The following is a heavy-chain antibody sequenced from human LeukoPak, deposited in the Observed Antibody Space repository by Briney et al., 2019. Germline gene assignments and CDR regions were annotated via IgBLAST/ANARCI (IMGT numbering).Heavy chain of an antibody. J-gene: IGHJ6*02. Sequence: GESLKISCKGSGYSFTSYWIGWVRQMPGKGLEWMGIIYPGDSDTTYSPSFQGQVTISADKSISTAYLQWSSLKASDTAMYYCARQASDSYYYYGMDVWGQGTTVTVSS. CDR2: IYPGDSDT. CDR3: ARQASDSYYYYGMDV. D-gene: IGHD3-10*01. V-gene: IGHV5-51*01. CDR1: GYSFTSYW.